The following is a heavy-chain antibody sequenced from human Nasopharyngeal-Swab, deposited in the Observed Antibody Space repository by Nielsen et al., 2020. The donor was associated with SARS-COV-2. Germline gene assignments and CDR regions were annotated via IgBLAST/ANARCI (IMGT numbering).Heavy chain of an antibody. J-gene: IGHJ4*02. V-gene: IGHV3-23*01. CDR3: AKDYDIGY. D-gene: IGHD3-9*01. CDR1: GFTFSSYW. CDR2: IGGNGART. Sequence: GALKISCAASGFTFSSYWMSWVRQAPGKGLEWVSAIGGNGARTHYADSVRGRFIISRDNSKSTLDLQMNSLRAEDTAVYYCAKDYDIGYWGQGTLVTVSS.